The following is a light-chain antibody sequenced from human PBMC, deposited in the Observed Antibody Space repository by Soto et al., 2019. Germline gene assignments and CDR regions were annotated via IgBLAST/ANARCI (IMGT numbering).Light chain of an antibody. V-gene: IGKV1-9*01. CDR3: QQLNKYPCS. CDR1: QAISSY. CDR2: AAS. Sequence: DIKLTQSTSFLSASVGDRVTITFRASQAISSYLAWYQQKPGKAPNFLIYAASTLQSVVPSRFTGSESGTEFTLPISRLQPDDFATYYWQQLNKYPCSFGPGNKV. J-gene: IGKJ3*01.